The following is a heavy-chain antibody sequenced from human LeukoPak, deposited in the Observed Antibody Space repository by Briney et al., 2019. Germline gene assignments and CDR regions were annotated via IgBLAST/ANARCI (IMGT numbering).Heavy chain of an antibody. Sequence: GGSLRLSCAASGFTFSSFGMHWVRQAPGTGLEWVAVIWYDGTNKYYADSVKGRFTISRDNSKNTLYLQMNSLRAEDTAVYDCARRGGIDLEYFDYRGQGTLVTVSS. V-gene: IGHV3-33*01. CDR3: ARRGGIDLEYFDY. CDR1: GFTFSSFG. J-gene: IGHJ4*02. D-gene: IGHD3-3*01. CDR2: IWYDGTNK.